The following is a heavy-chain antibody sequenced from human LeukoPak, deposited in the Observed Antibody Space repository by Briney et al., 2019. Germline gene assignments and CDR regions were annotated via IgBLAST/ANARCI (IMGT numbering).Heavy chain of an antibody. CDR2: VYSDGSST. D-gene: IGHD1-26*01. V-gene: IGHV3-74*01. CDR1: GFTLGDYW. J-gene: IGHJ4*02. CDR3: ARSVGGMDY. Sequence: GGSLRLSCAASGFTLGDYWMHWVRQAPGKGLVWVSRVYSDGSSTSYADSVKGRVTISRDNARNMLYLQMNSLRAEDTAVYYCARSVGGMDYWGQGTLVTVSS.